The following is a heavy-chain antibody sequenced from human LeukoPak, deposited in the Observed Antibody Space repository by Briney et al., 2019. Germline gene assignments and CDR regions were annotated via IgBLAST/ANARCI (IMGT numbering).Heavy chain of an antibody. CDR3: ARVHHLPAFWTVSYALFDN. J-gene: IGHJ4*02. CDR2: IYSNGST. V-gene: IGHV4-4*09. D-gene: IGHD3/OR15-3a*01. CDR1: GGSTSSYY. Sequence: SETLSLTCTVSGGSTSSYYWSWIRQPPGKGLEWIGHIYSNGSTNYNPSLKTRVTISLDSASNHFSLKLTSVTAADTAVYFCARVHHLPAFWTVSYALFDNWGQGTLVPVSS.